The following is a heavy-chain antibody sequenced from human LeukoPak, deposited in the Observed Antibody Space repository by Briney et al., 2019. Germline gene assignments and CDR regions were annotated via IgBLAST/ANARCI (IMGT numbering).Heavy chain of an antibody. CDR3: ARGKSTGGWYAKYFDY. CDR1: GYTFTGHY. Sequence: ASVKVSCKASGYTFTGHYMHWVRQAPGQGLEWMGWINPNSGGTNYAQKFQGRVTMTRDTSISTAYLELSSLRSDDTAVYYCARGKSTGGWYAKYFDYWGQGTLVTVSS. CDR2: INPNSGGT. J-gene: IGHJ4*02. V-gene: IGHV1-2*02. D-gene: IGHD6-19*01.